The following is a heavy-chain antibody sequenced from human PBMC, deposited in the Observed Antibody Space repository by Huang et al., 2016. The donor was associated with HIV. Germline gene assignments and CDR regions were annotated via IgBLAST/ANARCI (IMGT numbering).Heavy chain of an antibody. CDR2: IDPGDSDS. Sequence: EVQLVQSGAEVKKSGESLKISCKGSEYSFTTYWIGWLRQMPGKGLEWMGIIDPGDSDSRYSPAFQGQVTFSVDKSITTAYLQWASLKASDTAMYYCARIASRGGFYFDYWGQGTLVTVSS. CDR3: ARIASRGGFYFDY. V-gene: IGHV5-51*03. D-gene: IGHD3-16*01. CDR1: EYSFTTYW. J-gene: IGHJ4*02.